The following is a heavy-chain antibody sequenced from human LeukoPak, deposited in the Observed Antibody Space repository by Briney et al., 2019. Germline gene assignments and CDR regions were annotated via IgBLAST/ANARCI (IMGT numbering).Heavy chain of an antibody. V-gene: IGHV1-46*01. D-gene: IGHD6-19*01. Sequence: ASVKVSCKASGYTFTTYYMHWVRQAPGQGLEWMGIINSSGGSTSYAQNFQDRVTMTRDTSTSTVYMELSSLRSEDTAVYYCARQTVAVPGGFVYWGPGTLVTVSS. CDR3: ARQTVAVPGGFVY. J-gene: IGHJ4*02. CDR2: INSSGGST. CDR1: GYTFTTYY.